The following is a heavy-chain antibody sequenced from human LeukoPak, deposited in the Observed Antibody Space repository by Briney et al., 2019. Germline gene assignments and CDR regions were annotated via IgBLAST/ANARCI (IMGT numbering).Heavy chain of an antibody. Sequence: GGSLRLSCAASGFTFDDYGMSWVRQAPGKGLEWVSGINWNGGSTGYADSVKGRFTISRDNAKNSLYLQMNSLRAEDTALYYCARTYYYDSSGYGSLVYWGQGTLVTVSS. D-gene: IGHD3-22*01. CDR2: INWNGGST. CDR3: ARTYYYDSSGYGSLVY. J-gene: IGHJ4*02. V-gene: IGHV3-20*04. CDR1: GFTFDDYG.